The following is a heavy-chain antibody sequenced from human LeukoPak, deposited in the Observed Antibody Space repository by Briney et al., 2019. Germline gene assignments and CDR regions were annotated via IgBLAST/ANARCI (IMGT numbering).Heavy chain of an antibody. CDR2: IKSKSDGGTT. CDR3: AKDPPPYSGSFSFDY. D-gene: IGHD1-26*01. Sequence: GGSLRLSCAASGFSFSRAWMSWVRQAPGKGLEWVGRIKSKSDGGTTDYAAPVKGRFTISRDDSKNTLFLQVNSLRAEDTAVYYCAKDPPPYSGSFSFDYWGQGTLVTVSS. CDR1: GFSFSRAW. V-gene: IGHV3-15*05. J-gene: IGHJ4*02.